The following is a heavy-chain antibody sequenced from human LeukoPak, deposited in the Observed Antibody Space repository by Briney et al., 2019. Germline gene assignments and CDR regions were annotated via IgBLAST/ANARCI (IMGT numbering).Heavy chain of an antibody. CDR3: ARSNPGAPLDY. Sequence: RASVKVSCKASGYTFTTYAIHWVRQAPGQGLEWMGWINTNTRNPAYAQGFTGRFVFSLDTSVSTAYLQISSLKAEDTAVYYCARSNPGAPLDYWGQGTLVTVSS. CDR2: INTNTRNP. CDR1: GYTFTTYA. V-gene: IGHV7-4-1*02. D-gene: IGHD1-26*01. J-gene: IGHJ4*02.